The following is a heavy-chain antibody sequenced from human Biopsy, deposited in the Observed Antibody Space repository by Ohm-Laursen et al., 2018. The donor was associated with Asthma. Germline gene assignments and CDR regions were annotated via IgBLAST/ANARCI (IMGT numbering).Heavy chain of an antibody. Sequence: SLRLSCSASGLNFDDFVMHWVRQAPGKGLEWVSGISWNRRSIGYGDSVKGRFTISRDNTKNSLYLQMNSLSPEDTAMYYCRALPTRTMYFDSWGQGTLVTVSS. V-gene: IGHV3-9*01. J-gene: IGHJ4*02. CDR3: RALPTRTMYFDS. D-gene: IGHD4/OR15-4a*01. CDR2: ISWNRRSI. CDR1: GLNFDDFV.